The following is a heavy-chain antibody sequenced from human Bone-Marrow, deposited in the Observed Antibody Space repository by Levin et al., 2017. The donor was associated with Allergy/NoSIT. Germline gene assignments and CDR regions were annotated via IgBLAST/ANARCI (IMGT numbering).Heavy chain of an antibody. J-gene: IGHJ4*02. CDR3: ARAPRSSSGLIDY. V-gene: IGHV3-13*01. D-gene: IGHD6-19*01. CDR1: AFTFSSYD. Sequence: LSLTCAASAFTFSSYDMHWVRQATGKGLEWVSAIGTAGDTYYPDSVKGRFTISRENAKNSLYLQMNSLRAGDTALYYCARAPRSSSGLIDYWGKGPLVTVS. CDR2: IGTAGDT.